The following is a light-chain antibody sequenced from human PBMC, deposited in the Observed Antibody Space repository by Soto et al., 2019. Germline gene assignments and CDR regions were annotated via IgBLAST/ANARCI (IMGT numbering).Light chain of an antibody. CDR3: QQYISSPTGFT. Sequence: EIVLTQSPGTLSLFPGERATLSCRASQSVSSTYFAWYRQKPGQPPSLLIYGASNRATGVPGTFSGSGSGPDFTLTISRLEPEDFAVYYCQQYISSPTGFTFGPGTTVEIK. V-gene: IGKV3-20*01. CDR2: GAS. J-gene: IGKJ3*01. CDR1: QSVSSTY.